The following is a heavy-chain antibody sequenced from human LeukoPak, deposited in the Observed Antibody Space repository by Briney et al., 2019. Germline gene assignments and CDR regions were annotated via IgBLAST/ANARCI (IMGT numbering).Heavy chain of an antibody. CDR3: ARARDRYCSSTSCHDYFDY. CDR1: GGSISSSSYY. J-gene: IGHJ4*02. Sequence: PSETPSLTCTVSGGSISSSSYYWGWIRQPPGKGLEWIGSIYYSGSTYYNPSLKSRVTISVDTSKNQFSLKLSSVTAADTAVYYCARARDRYCSSTSCHDYFDYWGQGTLVTVSS. D-gene: IGHD2-2*01. V-gene: IGHV4-39*01. CDR2: IYYSGST.